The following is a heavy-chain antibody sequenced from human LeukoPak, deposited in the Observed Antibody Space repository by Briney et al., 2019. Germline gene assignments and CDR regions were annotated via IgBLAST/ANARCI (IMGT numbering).Heavy chain of an antibody. V-gene: IGHV3-23*01. J-gene: IGHJ4*02. CDR2: ISGSGHDT. D-gene: IGHD2-2*01. CDR3: AKVYHDTNYFDY. Sequence: PGGSLRLSCAASGFTFSAYAVSWVRQAPGKGLEWVSSISGSGHDTYYADSVKGRFTISRDNSMDTLFLQMDSLRAEDTAFYYCAKVYHDTNYFDYWGQGTLVTVSS. CDR1: GFTFSAYA.